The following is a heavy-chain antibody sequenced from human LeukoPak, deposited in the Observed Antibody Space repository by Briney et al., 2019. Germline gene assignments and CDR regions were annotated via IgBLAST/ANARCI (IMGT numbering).Heavy chain of an antibody. D-gene: IGHD3-3*01. CDR2: LSYGGTNK. Sequence: RSLRLSCAASGFTFSDYAMHWVRQAPGKGLEWVAVLSYGGTNKYYADSVKGRFTISRDNSKNTMFLQMNSLRAEDTAVYHCARDRSGYTNDAFDFWGQGTMVTVSS. J-gene: IGHJ3*01. CDR3: ARDRSGYTNDAFDF. V-gene: IGHV3-30-3*01. CDR1: GFTFSDYA.